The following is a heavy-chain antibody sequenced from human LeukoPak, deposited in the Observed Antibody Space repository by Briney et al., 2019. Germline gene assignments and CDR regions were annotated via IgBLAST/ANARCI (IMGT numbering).Heavy chain of an antibody. D-gene: IGHD1-26*01. J-gene: IGHJ4*02. CDR1: GCTFRSHW. CDR2: IKQEGSEK. Sequence: GGSLRLSCPASGCTFRSHWMSWVRQPPGDELEWVARIKQEGSEKYYVDSVRGRYTVSRDNAKNSLYLQMNSLRAEDTAVYYCARLMGDRTIYDSWGQGTLVTVSS. CDR3: ARLMGDRTIYDS. V-gene: IGHV3-7*01.